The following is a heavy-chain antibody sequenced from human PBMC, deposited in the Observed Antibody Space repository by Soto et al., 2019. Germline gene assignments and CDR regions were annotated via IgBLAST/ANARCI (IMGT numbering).Heavy chain of an antibody. CDR3: ASVGDYDIWPGYYLPDY. CDR2: IIPILGIA. Sequence: QVQLVQSGAEVKKPGSSVKVSCKASGGTFSSYTISWVRQAPGQGLEWMGRIIPILGIANYAQKFQGRVTITAXXAXSXXYMELGSLRSEDTAVFYCASVGDYDIWPGYYLPDYWGQGTLVTVSS. CDR1: GGTFSSYT. D-gene: IGHD3-9*01. V-gene: IGHV1-69*02. J-gene: IGHJ4*02.